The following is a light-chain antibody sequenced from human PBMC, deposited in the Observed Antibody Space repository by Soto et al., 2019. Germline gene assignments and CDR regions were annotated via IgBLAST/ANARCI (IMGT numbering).Light chain of an antibody. CDR2: GAS. CDR3: PHYGDSRA. CDR1: QSVRTSY. J-gene: IGKJ1*01. Sequence: ENVLTQSPGTLSLSPGDTATLSCRASQSVRTSYLAWYQQKPGQAPRLLIYGASRRATGVPDRFRGSGSGTDFTLTISGVESGDVAVYYCPHYGDSRAFGQGTKVEIK. V-gene: IGKV3-20*01.